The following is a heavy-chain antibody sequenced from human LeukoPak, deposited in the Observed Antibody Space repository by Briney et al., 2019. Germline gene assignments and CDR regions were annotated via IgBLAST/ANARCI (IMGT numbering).Heavy chain of an antibody. J-gene: IGHJ4*02. Sequence: GASVKVSCKASGYTLTSYYMHWVRQAPGQGLEWMGWISPNTGDTSFAQKFQGRVTLTRDTSISTAYMELSRLKSDDTAVYYCARLFNYYDNSGYYQYYFDYWGQGTLVTVSS. V-gene: IGHV1-2*02. D-gene: IGHD3-22*01. CDR2: ISPNTGDT. CDR1: GYTLTSYY. CDR3: ARLFNYYDNSGYYQYYFDY.